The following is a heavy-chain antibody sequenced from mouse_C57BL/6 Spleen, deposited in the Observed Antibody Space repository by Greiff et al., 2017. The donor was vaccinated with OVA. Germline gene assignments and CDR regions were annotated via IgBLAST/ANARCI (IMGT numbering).Heavy chain of an antibody. V-gene: IGHV7-1*01. CDR3: ARDDYGSSLAY. Sequence: EVKLMESGGGLVQSGRSLRLSCATSGFTFSDFYMEWVRQAPGKGLEWIAASRNKANDYTTEYSASVKGRFIVSRDTSQSILYLQMNALRAEDTAIYYCARDDYGSSLAYWSQGTLVTVSA. D-gene: IGHD1-1*01. J-gene: IGHJ3*01. CDR2: SRNKANDYTT. CDR1: GFTFSDFY.